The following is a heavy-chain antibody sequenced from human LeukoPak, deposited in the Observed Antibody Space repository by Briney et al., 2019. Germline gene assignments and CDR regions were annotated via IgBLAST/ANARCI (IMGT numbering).Heavy chain of an antibody. V-gene: IGHV3-48*01. Sequence: PGGSLRLSCAASGFTFSSYSMNWVRQAPGKGLEWLSYISSSSSTIYYADSVKGRFTISRDNPKNTLYLQMNNLRAEDTAVYYCVRDVGAVRGEVYFDYWGQGTLVTVSS. CDR3: VRDVGAVRGEVYFDY. D-gene: IGHD3-10*01. CDR2: ISSSSSTI. CDR1: GFTFSSYS. J-gene: IGHJ4*02.